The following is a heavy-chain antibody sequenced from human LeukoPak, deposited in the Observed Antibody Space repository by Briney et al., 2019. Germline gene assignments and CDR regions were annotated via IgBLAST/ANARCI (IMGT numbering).Heavy chain of an antibody. CDR3: ARDPSSSSSGGWFDP. CDR2: ISSSSSYI. CDR1: GFTFSSYS. V-gene: IGHV3-21*01. D-gene: IGHD6-6*01. J-gene: IGHJ5*02. Sequence: PGGSLRLSCAASGFTFSSYSMNWVRQAPGKGLEWVSSISSSSSYIYYADSVKGRFTISRDNAKNSLYLQMNSLRAEDTAVYYCARDPSSSSSGGWFDPWGQGTLVTVSS.